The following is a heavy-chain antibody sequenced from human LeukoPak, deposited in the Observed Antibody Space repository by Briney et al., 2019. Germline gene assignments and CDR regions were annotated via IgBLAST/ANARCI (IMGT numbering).Heavy chain of an antibody. CDR2: INHSGST. CDR3: ASGRGYSYGFYY. D-gene: IGHD5-18*01. Sequence: SETLSLTCTVSGDSISSYYWSWIHQPPGKGLEWIGEINHSGSTNYNPSLKSRVTISVDTSKNQFSLKLSSVTAADTAVYYCASGRGYSYGFYYWGQGTLVTVSS. J-gene: IGHJ4*02. V-gene: IGHV4-34*01. CDR1: GDSISSYY.